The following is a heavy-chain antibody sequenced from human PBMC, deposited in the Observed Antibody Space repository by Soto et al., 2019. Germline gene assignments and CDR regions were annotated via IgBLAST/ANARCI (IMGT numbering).Heavy chain of an antibody. Sequence: PGESLKISCTGAGYSFTSYWIGWVRQMPGKGLEWMGIVYPGDSDTRYSPSFQGQVTISADKSISTAYLQWSSLKASDTAMYYCARPLNTYALDAYDFWGQGTMVTVSS. D-gene: IGHD3-16*01. J-gene: IGHJ3*01. V-gene: IGHV5-51*01. CDR1: GYSFTSYW. CDR2: VYPGDSDT. CDR3: ARPLNTYALDAYDF.